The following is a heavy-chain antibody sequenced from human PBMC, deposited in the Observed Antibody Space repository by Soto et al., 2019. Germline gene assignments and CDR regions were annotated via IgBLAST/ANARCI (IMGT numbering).Heavy chain of an antibody. CDR3: ARAHDFWSGYSYTFDYYYYMDV. Sequence: GASVKVSCKASGYTFTSYDINWARQATGQGLEWMGWMNPNSGNTGYAQKFQGRVTMTRNTSISTAYMELSSLRSEDTAVYYCARAHDFWSGYSYTFDYYYYMDVWGKGTTVTVSS. V-gene: IGHV1-8*01. CDR2: MNPNSGNT. CDR1: GYTFTSYD. J-gene: IGHJ6*03. D-gene: IGHD3-3*01.